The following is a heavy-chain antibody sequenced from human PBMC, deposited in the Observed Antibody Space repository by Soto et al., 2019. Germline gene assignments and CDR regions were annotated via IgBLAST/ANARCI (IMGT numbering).Heavy chain of an antibody. V-gene: IGHV3-64*01. J-gene: IGHJ4*02. CDR2: ISSNGGST. Sequence: EVQLVESGGGLVQPGGSLRLSCAASGFTFSRNAMHWVLQAPGKGLEYVSAISSNGGSTYYGNSVKGRFTISRDNSKNTLYLQMGSLRAEDMAVYYCARGGSDYYFDYWGQGTLVTVSS. CDR3: ARGGSDYYFDY. CDR1: GFTFSRNA. D-gene: IGHD2-21*02.